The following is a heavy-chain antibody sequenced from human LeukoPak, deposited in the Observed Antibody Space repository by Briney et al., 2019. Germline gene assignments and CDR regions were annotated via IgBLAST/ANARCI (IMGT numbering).Heavy chain of an antibody. V-gene: IGHV3-23*01. CDR1: GFTFSSYA. CDR2: TIGSGGGT. J-gene: IGHJ1*01. D-gene: IGHD3-10*01. CDR3: AKGIEYFQQ. Sequence: GGSLRLSCAASGFTFSSYAMSWVRQAPGKGLEWVSATIGSGGGTYYVDSVKGRFTISRDNSKNTLYLQMNSVRAEDTAIYYCAKGIEYFQQWGQGTLVTVSS.